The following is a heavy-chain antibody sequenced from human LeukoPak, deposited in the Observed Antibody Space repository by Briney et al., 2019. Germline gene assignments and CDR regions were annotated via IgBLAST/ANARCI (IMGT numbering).Heavy chain of an antibody. Sequence: PGGSLRLSCAASGFTFSSYEMNWVRQAPGKGLEWVSYISSSGSTIYYADSVKGRFTISRDNAKNSLYPQMNSLRAEDTAVYYCAELGITMIGGVWGKGTTVNISS. V-gene: IGHV3-48*03. CDR3: AELGITMIGGV. CDR2: ISSSGSTI. CDR1: GFTFSSYE. D-gene: IGHD3-10*02. J-gene: IGHJ6*04.